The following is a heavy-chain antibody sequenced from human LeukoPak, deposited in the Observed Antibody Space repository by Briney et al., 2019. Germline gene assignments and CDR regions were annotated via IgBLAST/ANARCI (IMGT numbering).Heavy chain of an antibody. CDR3: ARAREISYYDSSGPRASFDY. J-gene: IGHJ4*02. Sequence: ASVKVSCKASGYTFTGYGISWVRQAPGQGLEWMGWISAYNGNTNYAQELQGRVTMTTDTSTSTAYMELRSLRSDDTAVHYCARAREISYYDSSGPRASFDYWGQGTLVTVSS. CDR2: ISAYNGNT. V-gene: IGHV1-18*01. D-gene: IGHD3-22*01. CDR1: GYTFTGYG.